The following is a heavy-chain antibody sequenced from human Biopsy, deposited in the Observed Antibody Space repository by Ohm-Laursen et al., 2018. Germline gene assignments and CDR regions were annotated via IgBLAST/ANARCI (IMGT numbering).Heavy chain of an antibody. V-gene: IGHV1-18*01. Sequence: ASVKVSCKASGYRFDNYGISWVRQASGQRPEWMGWVSGYNGVTNYARKFQGRVTMTIEKSTTTAYMELRGLRSDDTAVYYCGRDYYYNGTDIWGPGTTLTVS. J-gene: IGHJ6*02. CDR1: GYRFDNYG. CDR3: GRDYYYNGTDI. CDR2: VSGYNGVT.